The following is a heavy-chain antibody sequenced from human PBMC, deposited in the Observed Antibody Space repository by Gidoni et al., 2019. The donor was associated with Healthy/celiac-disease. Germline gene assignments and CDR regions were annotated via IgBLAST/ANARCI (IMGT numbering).Heavy chain of an antibody. CDR1: GFTFSSYS. J-gene: IGHJ5*02. D-gene: IGHD6-6*01. CDR3: AREYSSSIGAPNWFDP. V-gene: IGHV3-21*01. Sequence: EVQLVESGGGLVKPGGSLRLSCAASGFTFSSYSMNWVRQAPGKGLEWVSSISSSSSYIYYADSVKGRFTISRDNAKNSLYLQMNSLRAEDTAVYYCAREYSSSIGAPNWFDPWGQGTLVTVSS. CDR2: ISSSSSYI.